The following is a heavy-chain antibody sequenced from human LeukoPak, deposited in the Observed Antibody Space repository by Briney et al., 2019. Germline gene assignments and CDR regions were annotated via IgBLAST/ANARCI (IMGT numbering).Heavy chain of an antibody. J-gene: IGHJ4*02. V-gene: IGHV7-4-1*02. D-gene: IGHD3-16*01. CDR2: INTNSGNP. CDR1: GYTFTSYA. Sequence: ASVKVSCKTSGYTFTSYAINWVRQAPGQGLEWMGWINTNSGNPTYAQVFTGRIVFSLDDSVNTAYLQISSLKAEDTAVYYCARVGGSFPFYFDNWGQGTPVTVSS. CDR3: ARVGGSFPFYFDN.